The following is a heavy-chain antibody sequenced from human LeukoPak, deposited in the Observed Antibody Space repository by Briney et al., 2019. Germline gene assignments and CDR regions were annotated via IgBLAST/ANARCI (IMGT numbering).Heavy chain of an antibody. CDR1: GGSIGSSSYY. J-gene: IGHJ2*01. D-gene: IGHD3-22*01. Sequence: SETLSLTCTVSGGSIGSSSYYWGWIRQPPGKGLEWIGSIYYSGSTNYNPSLKSRVTISVDTSKNQFSLKLSSVTAADTAVYYCARGRTYYYDSSGYRRSYWYFDLWGRGTLVTVSS. V-gene: IGHV4-39*07. CDR2: IYYSGST. CDR3: ARGRTYYYDSSGYRRSYWYFDL.